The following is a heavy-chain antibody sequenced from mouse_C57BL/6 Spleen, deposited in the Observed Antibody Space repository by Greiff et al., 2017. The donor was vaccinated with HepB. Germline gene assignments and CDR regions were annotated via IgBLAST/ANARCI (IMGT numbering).Heavy chain of an antibody. CDR2: INPYNGGT. CDR1: GYTFTDYY. Sequence: EVQLQQSGPVLVKPGASVKMSCKASGYTFTDYYMNWVKQSHGQSLEWIGVINPYNGGTSYNQKFKGKATLTVDKSSSTAYMELNSLSSEDSAVYYCAREGVAFYYDYDWFAYWGQGTLVTVSA. V-gene: IGHV1-19*01. D-gene: IGHD2-4*01. J-gene: IGHJ3*01. CDR3: AREGVAFYYDYDWFAY.